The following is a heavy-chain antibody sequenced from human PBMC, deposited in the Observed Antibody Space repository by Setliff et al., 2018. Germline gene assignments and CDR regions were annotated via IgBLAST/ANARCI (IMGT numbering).Heavy chain of an antibody. CDR3: ANPYSSSWGLYYYYYYYMDV. CDR2: IRYDGSNK. D-gene: IGHD6-13*01. J-gene: IGHJ6*03. Sequence: PGGSLRLSCAASGFTFSGYYMQWVRQAPGKGLEWVAFIRYDGSNKYYADSVKGRFTISRDNSKNTLYLQMNSLRAEDTAVYYCANPYSSSWGLYYYYYYYMDVWGKGTTVTVSS. V-gene: IGHV3-30*02. CDR1: GFTFSGYY.